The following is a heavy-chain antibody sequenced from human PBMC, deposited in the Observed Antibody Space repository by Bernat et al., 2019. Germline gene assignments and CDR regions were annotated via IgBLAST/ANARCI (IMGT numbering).Heavy chain of an antibody. J-gene: IGHJ4*02. CDR2: ISNGGSNE. Sequence: QVQLVESGGGVVQPGRSLRLSCVASGFTFSNYGMHWVRQAPGKGLEWVAVISNGGSNEYYADSVKGRFTISRDNSKNTLYLQMNSLRAEDTAVYYCAKVVWGFREGPGDWGQGTLVTVSS. V-gene: IGHV3-30*18. CDR3: AKVVWGFREGPGD. CDR1: GFTFSNYG. D-gene: IGHD3-10*01.